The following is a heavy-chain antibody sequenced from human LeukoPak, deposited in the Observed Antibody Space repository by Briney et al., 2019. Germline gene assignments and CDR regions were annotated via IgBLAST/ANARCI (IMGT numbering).Heavy chain of an antibody. CDR2: ISSSSSTI. V-gene: IGHV3-48*04. J-gene: IGHJ4*02. Sequence: GGSLRLSCAASRFTFSSYSMNWVRQAPGKGLEWVSYISSSSSTIYYADSVKGRFTISRDNAKNSQYLQMNSLRGEDTAVYYCARDPGSVAGIKDFDYWGQGTLVTLSS. CDR1: RFTFSSYS. D-gene: IGHD6-19*01. CDR3: ARDPGSVAGIKDFDY.